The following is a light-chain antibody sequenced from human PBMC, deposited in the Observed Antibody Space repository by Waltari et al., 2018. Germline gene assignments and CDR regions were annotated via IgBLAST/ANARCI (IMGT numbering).Light chain of an antibody. CDR3: QQYENFPVT. J-gene: IGKJ5*01. V-gene: IGKV1-33*01. CDR2: DTS. CDR1: QDISNY. Sequence: DIQVTQSPSSLSASVGDRVTITCQASQDISNYLNWDQQKPGKAPKLLIYDTSQLQTGVPSRFSGTGGGTDFTFTISSLQPEDIATYYCQQYENFPVTFGQGTRLEIK.